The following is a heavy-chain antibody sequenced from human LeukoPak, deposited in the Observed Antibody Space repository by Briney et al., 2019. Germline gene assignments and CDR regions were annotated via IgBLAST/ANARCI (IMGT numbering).Heavy chain of an antibody. CDR1: GFTFSSYS. CDR2: ISSSGSTI. Sequence: GGSLRLSCAASGFTFSSYSMSWIRQAPGKGLEWVSYISSSGSTIYYADSVKGRFTISRDNAKNSLYLQMNSLRAEDTAVYYCARVVEMATIDYWGQGTLVTVSS. V-gene: IGHV3-48*04. J-gene: IGHJ4*02. D-gene: IGHD5-24*01. CDR3: ARVVEMATIDY.